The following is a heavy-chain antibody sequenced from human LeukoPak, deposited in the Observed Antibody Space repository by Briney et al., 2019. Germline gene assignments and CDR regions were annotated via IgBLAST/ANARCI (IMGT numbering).Heavy chain of an antibody. CDR1: GFTFSSYE. CDR2: ISSSGSTI. V-gene: IGHV3-48*03. D-gene: IGHD1-26*01. Sequence: GGSLRLSCAASGFTFSSYEMNWVRQAPGKRLEWVSYISSSGSTIYYEDSVKGLFTISRDNAKHSLYLQMNSLRAEDTAVYYCARNLLRWELPPYYFDYWGQGTLVTVSS. CDR3: ARNLLRWELPPYYFDY. J-gene: IGHJ4*02.